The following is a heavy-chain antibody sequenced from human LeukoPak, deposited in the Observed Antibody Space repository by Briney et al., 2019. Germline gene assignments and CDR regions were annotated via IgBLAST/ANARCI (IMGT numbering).Heavy chain of an antibody. Sequence: SGTLSLTCAVSGSSISSSNWWSWVRQPPGKGLEWIGEINHSGSTNYNPSLKSRVTISVDTSKNQFSLKLSSVTAADTAVYYCASLIAAAGTDWFDPWGQGTLVTVSS. J-gene: IGHJ5*02. CDR1: GSSISSSNW. CDR2: INHSGST. CDR3: ASLIAAAGTDWFDP. D-gene: IGHD6-13*01. V-gene: IGHV4-4*02.